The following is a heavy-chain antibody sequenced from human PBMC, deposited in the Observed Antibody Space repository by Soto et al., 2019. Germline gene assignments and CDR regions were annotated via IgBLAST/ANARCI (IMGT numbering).Heavy chain of an antibody. J-gene: IGHJ5*02. Sequence: ASAKVSCKASGYTFTSYGISWVRQAPGQGLEWMGWISAYNGNTNYAQKLQGRGTMTTDTSTSTAYMELRSLRSDDTAVYYCARDLSDYYGSGSSNFDPWGQGTLVTVSS. D-gene: IGHD3-10*01. CDR3: ARDLSDYYGSGSSNFDP. V-gene: IGHV1-18*01. CDR2: ISAYNGNT. CDR1: GYTFTSYG.